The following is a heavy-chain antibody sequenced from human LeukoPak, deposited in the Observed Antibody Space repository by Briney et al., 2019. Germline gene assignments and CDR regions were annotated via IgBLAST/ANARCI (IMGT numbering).Heavy chain of an antibody. Sequence: SETLSLTCAVYGGSFSGYYWSWIRQPPGKGLEWIGEINHSGSTNYNPSLKSRVTISVDTSKNQFSLKLSSVTAADTAVYYCARDVVVTREYYFDYWGQGTLVTVSS. V-gene: IGHV4-34*01. J-gene: IGHJ4*02. CDR2: INHSGST. CDR1: GGSFSGYY. D-gene: IGHD2-21*02. CDR3: ARDVVVTREYYFDY.